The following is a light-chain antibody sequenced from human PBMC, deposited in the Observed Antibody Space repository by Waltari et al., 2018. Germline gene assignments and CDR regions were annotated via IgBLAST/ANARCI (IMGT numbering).Light chain of an antibody. Sequence: QSALTQPASVSEPPGQSITLACTGTRRDVGGFNYVSWYQKHPGKAPKLMIYEVNNRPSGVSNRFSGSKSGNTASLTISGLQAEDEADYYCSSYTSSRTLVFGGGTKLTVL. V-gene: IGLV2-14*01. CDR2: EVN. CDR3: SSYTSSRTLV. J-gene: IGLJ2*01. CDR1: RRDVGGFNY.